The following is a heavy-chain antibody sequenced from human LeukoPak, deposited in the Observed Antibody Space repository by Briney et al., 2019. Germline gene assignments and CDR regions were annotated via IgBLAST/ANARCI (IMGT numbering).Heavy chain of an antibody. CDR2: INHSGST. Sequence: SETLSLTCAVYGGSFSGYYWSWIRQPPGKGLEWIGEINHSGSTNYNPSLKSRVTISVDTSKNQFSLKLSSVTAADTAVYYCARVYHQAFDYWGQGTWSPSPQ. CDR1: GGSFSGYY. J-gene: IGHJ4*02. D-gene: IGHD2-2*01. V-gene: IGHV4-34*01. CDR3: ARVYHQAFDY.